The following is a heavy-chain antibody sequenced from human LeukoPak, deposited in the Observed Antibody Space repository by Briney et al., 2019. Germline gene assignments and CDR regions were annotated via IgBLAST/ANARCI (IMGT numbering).Heavy chain of an antibody. V-gene: IGHV4-59*01. CDR2: IYYSGST. CDR1: GGSISSYY. J-gene: IGHJ6*03. D-gene: IGHD3-10*01. CDR3: ARATMVRGVIEENYYYYYYMDV. Sequence: SETLSLTCTVSGGSISSYYWSWIRQPPGKGLEWIGYIYYSGSTNYNPSLKSRVTISVDTSKNQFSLKLSSVTAADTAVYYCARATMVRGVIEENYYYYYYMDVWGKGTTVTISS.